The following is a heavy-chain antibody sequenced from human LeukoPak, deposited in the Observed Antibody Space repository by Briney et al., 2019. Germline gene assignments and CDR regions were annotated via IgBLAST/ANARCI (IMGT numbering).Heavy chain of an antibody. CDR2: IRSKAYGGTT. J-gene: IGHJ3*01. V-gene: IGHV3-49*04. CDR3: TRDRSY. CDR1: GFTFGDYA. Sequence: GGSLRLSCTASGFTFGDYAMSWVRQAPGKGLEWVGFIRSKAYGGTTEYAASVKGRFTISRDDSKSIAYLQMNSLKTEDTAVYYCTRDRSYWGQGTMVTVSS.